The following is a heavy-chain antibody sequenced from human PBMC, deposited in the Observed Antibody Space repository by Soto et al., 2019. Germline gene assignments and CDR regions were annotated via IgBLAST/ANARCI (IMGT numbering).Heavy chain of an antibody. Sequence: ASVKVSCKASGYTFTTYGISWVRQAPGQGLEWMGWISAYNGNTNYAQKLQGRVTMTTDTSTSTAYMELRSLRSDDTAVYYCARDRHDFCSGDPKVKYYYYGMGGREKET. V-gene: IGHV1-18*04. CDR1: GYTFTTYG. CDR3: ARDRHDFCSGDPKVKYYYYGMGG. CDR2: ISAYNGNT. D-gene: IGHD3-3*01. J-gene: IGHJ6*01.